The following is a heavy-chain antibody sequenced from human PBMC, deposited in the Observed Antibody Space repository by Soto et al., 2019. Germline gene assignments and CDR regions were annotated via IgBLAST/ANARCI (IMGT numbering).Heavy chain of an antibody. Sequence: GGSLRLSCAASGFTFSSYAMSWVRQAPGKGLEWVSAISGGGNDRFYADSVRGRFTISRDNSRNTLYLHMNSLRVEDTAVHYCARSLFIASTDTEPFDSWGQGTLVTVSS. CDR2: ISGGGNDR. V-gene: IGHV3-23*01. J-gene: IGHJ4*02. CDR1: GFTFSSYA. CDR3: ARSLFIASTDTEPFDS. D-gene: IGHD6-13*01.